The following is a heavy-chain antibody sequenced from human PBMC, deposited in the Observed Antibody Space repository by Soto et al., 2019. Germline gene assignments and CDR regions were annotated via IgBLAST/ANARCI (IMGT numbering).Heavy chain of an antibody. CDR2: ISAYNDNT. CDR3: ARDHTEWLVHCDY. V-gene: IGHV1-18*01. CDR1: GYTFTSYG. J-gene: IGHJ4*02. Sequence: ASVKVSCTASGYTFTSYGISWVLQAPGQGLEWMGWISAYNDNTNYAQKLQGRVTMTTDTSTSTAYMELRSLRSDDTAVYYCARDHTEWLVHCDYWGQGTLVTVSS. D-gene: IGHD6-19*01.